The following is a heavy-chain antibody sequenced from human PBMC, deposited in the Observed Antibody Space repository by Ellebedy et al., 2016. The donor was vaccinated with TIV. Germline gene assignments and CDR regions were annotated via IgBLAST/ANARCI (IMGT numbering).Heavy chain of an antibody. D-gene: IGHD5-18*01. V-gene: IGHV1-3*01. CDR1: GYTFTSYG. CDR3: ARDLLGFVGDTYGRSSFGMDV. Sequence: AASVKVSCKASGYTFTSYGISWVRQAPGQGLEWMGWINAGNGNTKYSQKFQGRVTITRDTSASTAYMELSSLRSEDTAVYYCARDLLGFVGDTYGRSSFGMDVWGQGTTVTVSS. CDR2: INAGNGNT. J-gene: IGHJ6*02.